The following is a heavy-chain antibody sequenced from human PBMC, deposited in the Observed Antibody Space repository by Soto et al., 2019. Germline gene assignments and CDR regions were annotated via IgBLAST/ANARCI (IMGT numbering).Heavy chain of an antibody. Sequence: EMQLVESGGGLVQPGRSLRLSCAASGFTFDDYAMHWVRQAPGKGLEWVSGISWNSGSIGYADSVKGRFTISRDSAKKSLYLQMNSLRAEDTALYYCAKDPDYGLRGFDYWGQGTLVTVSS. CDR3: AKDPDYGLRGFDY. CDR1: GFTFDDYA. J-gene: IGHJ4*02. CDR2: ISWNSGSI. V-gene: IGHV3-9*01. D-gene: IGHD4-17*01.